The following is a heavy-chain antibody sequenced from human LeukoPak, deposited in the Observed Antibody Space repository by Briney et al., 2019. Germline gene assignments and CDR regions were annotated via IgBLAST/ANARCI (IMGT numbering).Heavy chain of an antibody. CDR1: GYSFTSYW. V-gene: IGHV5-51*01. CDR3: ARQTRDDILTGYCDY. Sequence: GESLKIFCKGSGYSFTSYWIGWVRQMPGKGLEWMGIIYPGDSDTRYSPSFQGQVTISADKSISTAYLQWSSLKASDTAMYYCARQTRDDILTGYCDYWGQGTLVTVSS. J-gene: IGHJ4*02. CDR2: IYPGDSDT. D-gene: IGHD3-9*01.